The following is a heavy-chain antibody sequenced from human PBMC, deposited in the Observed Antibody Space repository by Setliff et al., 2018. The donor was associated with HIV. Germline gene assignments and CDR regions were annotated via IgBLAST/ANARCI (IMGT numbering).Heavy chain of an antibody. CDR2: IYYSGST. D-gene: IGHD5-12*01. J-gene: IGHJ6*02. V-gene: IGHV4-59*11. CDR1: GGSISSHY. CDR3: ARDGGSGYDPSNYYYYGMDV. Sequence: PSETLSLTCTVSGGSISSHYWSWIRQPPGKGLEWIGSIYYSGSTNYNPSLKSRVTISVDTSKNQFSLKLSSVTAADTAVYYCARDGGSGYDPSNYYYYGMDVWGQGTTVTVS.